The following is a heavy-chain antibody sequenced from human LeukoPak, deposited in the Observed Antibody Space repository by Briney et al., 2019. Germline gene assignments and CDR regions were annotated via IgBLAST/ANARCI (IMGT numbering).Heavy chain of an antibody. CDR1: GFTFSSYE. D-gene: IGHD1-1*01. CDR3: ARDTWNRAPDSVNFDY. V-gene: IGHV3-48*03. CDR2: ISTSGSTM. J-gene: IGHJ4*02. Sequence: GGSLRLSCTASGFTFSSYEMNWVRQAPGKGLEWVSYISTSGSTMYYADSVKCRFTISRDNAKNSLYLQMNGLRADDAAVYYCARDTWNRAPDSVNFDYWGQGTLVTVSS.